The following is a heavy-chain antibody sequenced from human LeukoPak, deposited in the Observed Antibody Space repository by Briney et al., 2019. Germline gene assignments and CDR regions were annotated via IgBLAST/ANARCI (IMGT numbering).Heavy chain of an antibody. D-gene: IGHD2-2*01. CDR3: ARAGRVPAAMVYDAFDI. V-gene: IGHV3-7*01. CDR1: GFTFSSYW. Sequence: GGSLRLSCAASGFTFSSYWMSWVRQAPGKGLEWVANIKQDGSEKYYVDSVKGRFTISRDNAKNSLYLQMNSLRAEDTAVYYCARAGRVPAAMVYDAFDIWGQGTMVTVSS. CDR2: IKQDGSEK. J-gene: IGHJ3*02.